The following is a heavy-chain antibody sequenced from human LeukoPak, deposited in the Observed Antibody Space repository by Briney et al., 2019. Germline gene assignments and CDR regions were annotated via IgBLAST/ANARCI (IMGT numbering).Heavy chain of an antibody. J-gene: IGHJ4*02. CDR3: ASDIWSAYYFDY. V-gene: IGHV3-21*01. D-gene: IGHD3-3*01. CDR1: GFTFSSYS. CDR2: ISSSSGYI. Sequence: GGSLRLSCAASGFTFSSYSMSWVRQAPGKGLEWVSPISSSSGYIYYADSVRGRFTISRDNPKNSLYLQMNSMRAENTAVYYCASDIWSAYYFDYGGQGTLVT.